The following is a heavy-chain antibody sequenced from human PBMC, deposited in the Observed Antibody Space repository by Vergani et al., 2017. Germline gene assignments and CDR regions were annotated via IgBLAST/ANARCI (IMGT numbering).Heavy chain of an antibody. CDR2: IRYDGSNK. V-gene: IGHV3-30*02. D-gene: IGHD1-26*01. CDR3: AKKGGSLYYYGVDV. Sequence: VQLVESGGGLVQPGGSLRLSCAASGFTLGQYWMHWVRQTPGTGLEWVAFIRYDGSNKYYADSVKGRFTISRDNSKDTLFLQMNGLRPEDTGTYFCAKKGGSLYYYGVDVWGQGTTITVSS. J-gene: IGHJ6*02. CDR1: GFTLGQYW.